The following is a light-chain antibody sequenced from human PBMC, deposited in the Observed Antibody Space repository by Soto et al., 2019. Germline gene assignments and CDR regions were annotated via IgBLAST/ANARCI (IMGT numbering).Light chain of an antibody. J-gene: IGKJ1*01. CDR2: DDS. CDR1: QSINTW. CDR3: QEYSSKLRT. V-gene: IGKV1-5*01. Sequence: EIQLTQSPSTLSASVGDRVILTCRASQSINTWLTWYQQKSGKAPSLLIYDDSSLESGVPSRFSGRGAGTDFTLSISRLQPEDFATYYCQEYSSKLRTFGHGTKVEI.